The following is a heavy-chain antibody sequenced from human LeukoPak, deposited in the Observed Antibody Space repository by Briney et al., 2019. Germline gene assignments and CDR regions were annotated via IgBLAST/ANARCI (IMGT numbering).Heavy chain of an antibody. CDR2: IYPGDSDT. J-gene: IGHJ4*02. D-gene: IGHD3-22*01. CDR1: GYSFTSYW. CDR3: ARLCHYSDSNGYYYIDY. V-gene: IGHV5-51*01. Sequence: GESLKISCKASGYSFTSYWIGWVRQMPGKGLEWMGIIYPGDSDTRYSPSFQGQVTISADKSISTAYLQWSGLKASDTAMYYCARLCHYSDSNGYYYIDYWGQGILVTVSS.